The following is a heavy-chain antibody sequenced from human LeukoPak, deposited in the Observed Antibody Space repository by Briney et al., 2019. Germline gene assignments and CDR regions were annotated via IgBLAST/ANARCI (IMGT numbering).Heavy chain of an antibody. CDR3: AKDRLSNGDPTGY. D-gene: IGHD2-21*02. CDR2: TSGTGGST. CDR1: GFTFSSFA. J-gene: IGHJ4*02. V-gene: IGHV3-23*01. Sequence: GGSLRLSCAASGFTFSSFAMNWVRQAPGKGLEWVSGTSGTGGSTYYADSVKGRFTISRDNSKNMLYLQMNSLRPEDTAVYYCAKDRLSNGDPTGYWGQGTLVTVSS.